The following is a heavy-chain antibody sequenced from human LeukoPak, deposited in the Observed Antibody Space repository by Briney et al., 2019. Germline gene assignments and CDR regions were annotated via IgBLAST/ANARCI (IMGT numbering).Heavy chain of an antibody. D-gene: IGHD2-2*01. CDR3: ARDPIVVVPAAIHYYFDY. CDR2: IVGSGVTT. Sequence: GGSLRFSCAASGFTFSTFAMRWVRQAPGKGLEWVSGIVGSGVTTYYADSVKGRFTISRDNSKNTLYLQMNSLRAEDTAVYYCARDPIVVVPAAIHYYFDYWGQGTLVTVSS. CDR1: GFTFSTFA. J-gene: IGHJ4*02. V-gene: IGHV3-23*01.